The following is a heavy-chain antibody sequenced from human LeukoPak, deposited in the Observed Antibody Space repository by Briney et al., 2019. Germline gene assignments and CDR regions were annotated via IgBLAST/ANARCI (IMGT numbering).Heavy chain of an antibody. Sequence: GRSLRLSCAASGFTFDDYAMHWVRQAPGKGLEWVSGISWNSGSIGYADSVKGRFTISRDNAKNSLYLRMNSLRAEDMALYYCAKDQGIAAAGSFDYWGQGTLVTVSS. D-gene: IGHD6-13*01. J-gene: IGHJ4*02. CDR3: AKDQGIAAAGSFDY. CDR2: ISWNSGSI. V-gene: IGHV3-9*03. CDR1: GFTFDDYA.